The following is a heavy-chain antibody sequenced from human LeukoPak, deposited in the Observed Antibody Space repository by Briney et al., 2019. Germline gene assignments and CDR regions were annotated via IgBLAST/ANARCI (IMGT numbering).Heavy chain of an antibody. Sequence: SVKVSCKASGGTFSSYTISWVRQATGQGLEWMGRIIPILGIANYAQKFQGRVTITADKSTSTAYMELSSLRSEDTAVYYCAREEYGSEGDYFDYWGQGTLVTVSS. CDR2: IIPILGIA. V-gene: IGHV1-69*04. J-gene: IGHJ4*02. CDR3: AREEYGSEGDYFDY. CDR1: GGTFSSYT. D-gene: IGHD3-10*01.